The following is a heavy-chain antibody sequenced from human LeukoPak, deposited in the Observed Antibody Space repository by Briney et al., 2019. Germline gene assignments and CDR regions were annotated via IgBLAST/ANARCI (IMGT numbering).Heavy chain of an antibody. J-gene: IGHJ4*02. CDR2: IVVGSGNT. CDR1: GFTFTSSA. D-gene: IGHD4-17*01. V-gene: IGHV1-58*01. Sequence: GASVKVSCKASGFTFTSSAVQWVRQARGQRLEWIGWIVVGSGNTNYAQKFQERVTITRDMSTSTAYMELSSLGSEDTAVYYCAADGSDYGDYYFDYWGQGTLVTVSS. CDR3: AADGSDYGDYYFDY.